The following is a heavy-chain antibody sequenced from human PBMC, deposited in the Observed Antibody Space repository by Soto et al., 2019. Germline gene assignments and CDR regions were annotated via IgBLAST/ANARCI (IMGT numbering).Heavy chain of an antibody. V-gene: IGHV1-46*01. Sequence: ASVKVSCKASGYTFTSYYMHWVRQAPGQGLEWMGIINPSGGSTGYAQKFQGRVTITADESTSTAYMELSSLRSEDTAVYYCAREGDYDFWSGYYSAVQFDYWGQGTLVTVSS. J-gene: IGHJ4*02. CDR1: GYTFTSYY. CDR3: AREGDYDFWSGYYSAVQFDY. D-gene: IGHD3-3*01. CDR2: INPSGGST.